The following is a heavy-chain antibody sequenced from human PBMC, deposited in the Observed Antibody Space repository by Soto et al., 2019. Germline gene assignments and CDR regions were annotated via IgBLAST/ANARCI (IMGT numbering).Heavy chain of an antibody. J-gene: IGHJ3*02. CDR2: ISFDASNE. Sequence: QMQLVESGGGVVQPGRSLRLSCAASGFTFGPYAMHWVRQAPGKGLERVAIISFDASNEYYTDSVKGRFTVSRDNSKNTLYLQMNSLRGEDTAVYYCAREDYGDYNGAFDIWGQGTVVTVSS. CDR3: AREDYGDYNGAFDI. CDR1: GFTFGPYA. D-gene: IGHD4-17*01. V-gene: IGHV3-30*04.